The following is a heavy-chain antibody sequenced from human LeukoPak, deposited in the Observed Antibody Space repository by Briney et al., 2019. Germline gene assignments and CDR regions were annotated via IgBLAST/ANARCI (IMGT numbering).Heavy chain of an antibody. Sequence: GGSLRLSCAASGFTFSSYAMSWVRQAPGKGLEWVSAISGSGGSTYYADSVKGRFTISRDNSKNTRYLQMNSLRAEDTAVYYCAKGRSAAGDIIDYWGQGTLVTVSS. V-gene: IGHV3-23*01. D-gene: IGHD6-13*01. CDR1: GFTFSSYA. CDR2: ISGSGGST. CDR3: AKGRSAAGDIIDY. J-gene: IGHJ4*02.